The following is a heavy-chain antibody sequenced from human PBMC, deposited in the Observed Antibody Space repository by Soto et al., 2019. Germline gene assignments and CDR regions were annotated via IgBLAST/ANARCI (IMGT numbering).Heavy chain of an antibody. J-gene: IGHJ4*02. CDR3: AKFIFDGYAPRTVPDY. CDR2: ISNDGSNK. Sequence: PGGSLRLSCAASGFTFSSYSMNWVRQAPGKGLEWVAFISNDGSNKYYADSVKGRFTISRDNSKNTLYLQMNSLRAEDTAVYYCAKFIFDGYAPRTVPDYWGQGTLVTVSS. CDR1: GFTFSSYS. V-gene: IGHV3-30*18. D-gene: IGHD5-12*01.